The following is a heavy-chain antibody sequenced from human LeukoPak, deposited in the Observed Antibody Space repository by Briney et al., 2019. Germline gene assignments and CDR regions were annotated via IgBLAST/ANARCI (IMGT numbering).Heavy chain of an antibody. J-gene: IGHJ5*02. V-gene: IGHV4-34*01. CDR2: INHRGST. CDR1: GGSFSGYY. Sequence: SETLSLTCAVYGGSFSGYYWSWIRQPPGKGLEWIGEINHRGSTNYNPSLKSRVTISVDTSKNQFSLKLSSVTAADTAVYYCARDIDRFDPWGQGTLVTVSS. CDR3: ARDIDRFDP.